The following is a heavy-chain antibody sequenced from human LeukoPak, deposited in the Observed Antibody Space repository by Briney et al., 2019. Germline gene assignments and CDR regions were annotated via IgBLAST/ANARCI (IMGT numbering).Heavy chain of an antibody. CDR2: INNSGGNT. D-gene: IGHD3-3*01. Sequence: GGSLRFSCAASGFSFTYAMSWVRQAPGKGLEWVATINNSGGNTYYADSVKGRFTISRDNSKSTLYLQMNSLRVEDTAVYFCAKDRAISAVVTYFDHWGQGTLVTVSS. J-gene: IGHJ4*02. CDR3: AKDRAISAVVTYFDH. CDR1: GFSFTYA. V-gene: IGHV3-23*01.